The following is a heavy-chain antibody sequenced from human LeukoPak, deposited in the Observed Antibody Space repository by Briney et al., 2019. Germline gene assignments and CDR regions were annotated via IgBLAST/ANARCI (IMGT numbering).Heavy chain of an antibody. V-gene: IGHV4-39*07. CDR3: ARDHYYDGRGRFDP. D-gene: IGHD3-16*01. J-gene: IGHJ5*02. Sequence: SETLSLTCSVSGGSVTSGTYHWGWIRQPPGKGLEWIGSVYFDGGTHYKPSLQSRVAISVDTSKNQFSLRLSSVTAAATALYSCARDHYYDGRGRFDPWGQGTLVTVSS. CDR1: GGSVTSGTYH. CDR2: VYFDGGT.